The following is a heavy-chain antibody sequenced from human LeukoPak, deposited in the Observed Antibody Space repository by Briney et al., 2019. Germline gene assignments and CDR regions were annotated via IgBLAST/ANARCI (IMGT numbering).Heavy chain of an antibody. CDR3: ARASSAGSDGYYLDY. CDR1: GGSISSSSYY. J-gene: IGHJ4*02. Sequence: SETLSLTCTVSGGSISSSSYYWGWIRQPPGKGLEWIGSMYYSGSTYYNPSLKSRVTISVDTSKNQFSLKLSSVTAADTAVYYCARASSAGSDGYYLDYWGQGTLVTVSS. CDR2: MYYSGST. D-gene: IGHD2-15*01. V-gene: IGHV4-39*07.